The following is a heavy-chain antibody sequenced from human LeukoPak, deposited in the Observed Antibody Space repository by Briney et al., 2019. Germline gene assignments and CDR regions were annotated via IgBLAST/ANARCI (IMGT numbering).Heavy chain of an antibody. D-gene: IGHD3-22*01. CDR3: AKDRYYYDSSGYSDL. V-gene: IGHV3-23*01. CDR1: GFTFSSYA. J-gene: IGHJ5*02. Sequence: GGSLRLSCAASGFTFSSYAMSWVRQAPGKGLEWVSAISGSGGSTYYADSVKGRFTISRDNSKNTLYLQMNSLRAEDTAVYYCAKDRYYYDSSGYSDLWGQGTLVTVSS. CDR2: ISGSGGST.